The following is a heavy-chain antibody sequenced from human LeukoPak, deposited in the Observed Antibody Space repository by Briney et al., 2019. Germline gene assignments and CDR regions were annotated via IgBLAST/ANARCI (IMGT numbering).Heavy chain of an antibody. J-gene: IGHJ4*02. Sequence: GGSLRLSCAASGFTFSSYAMHWVRQAPGKGLEWVAVISYDGGNKYYADSVKGRFTISRDNSKNTLYLQMNSLRAEDTAVYYCARERDGYNYFNYWGQGTLVTVSS. D-gene: IGHD5-12*01. CDR3: ARERDGYNYFNY. CDR1: GFTFSSYA. V-gene: IGHV3-30-3*01. CDR2: ISYDGGNK.